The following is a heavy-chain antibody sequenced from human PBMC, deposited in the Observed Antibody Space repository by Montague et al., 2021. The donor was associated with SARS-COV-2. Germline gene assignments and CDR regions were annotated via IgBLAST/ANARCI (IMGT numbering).Heavy chain of an antibody. Sequence: SETLSLTCAVYGGSFSGYYWSWIRQPPGKGLEWIGEISHSGSANYNPSLKSRVAISVDTSRNQFPLRLTSVTAADTAVYYCVRHPHYDGLNGPPDFWDQGTLVTVSS. V-gene: IGHV4-34*01. J-gene: IGHJ4*02. D-gene: IGHD3-9*01. CDR1: GGSFSGYY. CDR3: VRHPHYDGLNGPPDF. CDR2: ISHSGSA.